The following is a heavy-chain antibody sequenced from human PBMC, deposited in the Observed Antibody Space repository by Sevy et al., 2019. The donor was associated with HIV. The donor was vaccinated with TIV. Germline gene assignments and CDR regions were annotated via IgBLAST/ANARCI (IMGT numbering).Heavy chain of an antibody. J-gene: IGHJ5*02. CDR3: ARGRGYSSGLNWFDP. D-gene: IGHD6-19*01. CDR1: GFTFSSYE. Sequence: GGSLRLSCAASGFTFSSYEMNWVRQAPGKGLEWVSYISSSGSTIYYADSVKGRFTISRDNAKNSLYLQMNSLRAEDTAVYYCARGRGYSSGLNWFDPWGQGTLVTVSS. V-gene: IGHV3-48*03. CDR2: ISSSGSTI.